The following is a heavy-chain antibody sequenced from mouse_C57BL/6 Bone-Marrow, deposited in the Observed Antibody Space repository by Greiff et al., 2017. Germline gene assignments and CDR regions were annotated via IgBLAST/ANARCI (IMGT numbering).Heavy chain of an antibody. CDR2: IDPSDSYT. J-gene: IGHJ4*01. CDR1: GYTFTSYW. D-gene: IGHD1-1*01. V-gene: IGHV1-69*01. Sequence: QVQLQQPGAELVMPGASVKLSCKASGYTFTSYWMHWVKQRPGQGLEWIGEIDPSDSYTNYNQKFKGKSTLTVDKSSSTAYMQLSSLTSEDSAVXYCANSLYYYGSSYGELDAMDYWGQGTSVTVSS. CDR3: ANSLYYYGSSYGELDAMDY.